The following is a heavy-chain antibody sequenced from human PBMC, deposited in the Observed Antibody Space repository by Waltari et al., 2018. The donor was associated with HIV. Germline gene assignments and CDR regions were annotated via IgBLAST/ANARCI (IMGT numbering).Heavy chain of an antibody. CDR1: GITFSSYN. J-gene: IGHJ4*02. D-gene: IGHD3-22*01. CDR2: MSSSSKSI. CDR3: ARDDYESSGSS. Sequence: EAQLVESGGGLVQPGGALRLSCAASGITFSSYNMNWVRQATGKGLEWVSYMSSSSKSIYYADSVNGRFTISRDNAKNSLFLQMNSLRAEDTAVYYCARDDYESSGSSWGQGTLVTVSS. V-gene: IGHV3-48*01.